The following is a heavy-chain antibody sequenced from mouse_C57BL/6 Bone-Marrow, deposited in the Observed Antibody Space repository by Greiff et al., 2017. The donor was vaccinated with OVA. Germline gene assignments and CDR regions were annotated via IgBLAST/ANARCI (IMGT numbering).Heavy chain of an antibody. CDR1: GYAFSSYW. V-gene: IGHV1-80*01. CDR3: ARGDF. Sequence: VKLVESGAELVKPGASVELSCKASGYAFSSYWMNWVKQRPGKGLVWIGQLYPGDGDINYNGKFKGKVTLTADKSSSTAYMQLSSLTSEYSAVYFCARGDFWGQGTTLTVSS. J-gene: IGHJ2*01. CDR2: LYPGDGDI.